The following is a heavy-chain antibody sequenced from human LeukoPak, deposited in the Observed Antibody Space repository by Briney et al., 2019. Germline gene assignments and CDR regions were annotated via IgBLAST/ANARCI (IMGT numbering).Heavy chain of an antibody. V-gene: IGHV3-11*01. CDR3: ARARFQWLVLGAFDI. Sequence: GGSLRLSCAASGFTFSDYYMSWIRQAPGKGLEWVSYISSSGSTIYYADSVKGRFTISRDNAKNSLYLQMNSLRAEDTAVYYCARARFQWLVLGAFDIWGQGTMVTVSS. D-gene: IGHD6-19*01. CDR1: GFTFSDYY. CDR2: ISSSGSTI. J-gene: IGHJ3*02.